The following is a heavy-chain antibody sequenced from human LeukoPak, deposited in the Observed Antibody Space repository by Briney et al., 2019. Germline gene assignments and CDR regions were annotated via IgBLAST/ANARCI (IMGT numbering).Heavy chain of an antibody. CDR3: ARRTGDTRFCSRFSCFLPDY. CDR2: IWYDGGNK. D-gene: IGHD2-2*01. CDR1: GFTFSSYG. Sequence: PGGSLRLSCAASGFTFSSYGMHWVRQVPGKGLEWVAFIWYDGGNKYYADSVKGRFTISRDNYKNTQSLQMNSLRAEDTAVYFSARRTGDTRFCSRFSCFLPDYWGQGTLVTVSS. J-gene: IGHJ4*02. V-gene: IGHV3-30*02.